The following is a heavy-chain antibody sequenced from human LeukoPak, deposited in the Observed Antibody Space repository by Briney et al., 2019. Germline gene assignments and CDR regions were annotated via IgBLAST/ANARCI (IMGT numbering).Heavy chain of an antibody. Sequence: ASVKVSCKASGYTFTSYYMHWVRQAPGQGLEWMGIINPSGGSTSYAQKFQGRVTMTRDMSTSTVYMELSSLRSEDTAVYYCARVGPGYCSGGSCYFNIGFDYWGQGTLVTVSS. CDR2: INPSGGST. D-gene: IGHD2-15*01. J-gene: IGHJ4*02. CDR3: ARVGPGYCSGGSCYFNIGFDY. V-gene: IGHV1-46*01. CDR1: GYTFTSYY.